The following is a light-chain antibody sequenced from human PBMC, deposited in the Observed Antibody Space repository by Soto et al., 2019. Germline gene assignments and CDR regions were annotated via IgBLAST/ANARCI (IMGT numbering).Light chain of an antibody. CDR3: LQDFTYPFT. CDR1: QVIDKD. J-gene: IGKJ3*01. CDR2: AVS. V-gene: IGKV1-6*01. Sequence: AIQMTQSPSSLSASVGDTVTITCRASQVIDKDLGWYQQKPGKAPNLLIHAVSTLQSGVPSRFSGSGSVTDFALTISSLQPEDFATYHCLQDFTYPFTVGPGTKVDIK.